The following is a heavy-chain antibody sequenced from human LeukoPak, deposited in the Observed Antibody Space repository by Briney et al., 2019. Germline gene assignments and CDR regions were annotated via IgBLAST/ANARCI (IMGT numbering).Heavy chain of an antibody. CDR3: ARTVGATGWDYFDY. Sequence: ASVKVSCKASGGTFSSYAISWVRQAPGQGLEWMGGIIPIFGTANYAQKFQGRVTITADESTSTAYMELSSLRSEDTAVYYCARTVGATGWDYFDYWGQGTLVTVSS. V-gene: IGHV1-69*13. CDR2: IIPIFGTA. CDR1: GGTFSSYA. J-gene: IGHJ4*02. D-gene: IGHD1-26*01.